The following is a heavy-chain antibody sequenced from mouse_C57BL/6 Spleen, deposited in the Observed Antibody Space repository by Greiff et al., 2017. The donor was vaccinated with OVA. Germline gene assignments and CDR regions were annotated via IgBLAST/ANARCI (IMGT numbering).Heavy chain of an antibody. J-gene: IGHJ3*01. V-gene: IGHV2-9-1*01. D-gene: IGHD2-4*01. CDR3: ARNTDDYDWFAY. CDR1: GFSLTSYA. Sequence: QVQLQQSGPGLVAPSQSLSITCTVSGFSLTSYAISWVRPPPGKGLEWLGVIWTGGGTNYNSALKSRLSISKANAKSQVFLKMNSLQTDETARYDCARNTDDYDWFAYWGQGTLVTVSA. CDR2: IWTGGGT.